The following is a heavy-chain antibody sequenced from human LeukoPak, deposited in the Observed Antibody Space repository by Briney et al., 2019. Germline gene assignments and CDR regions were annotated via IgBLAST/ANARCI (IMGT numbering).Heavy chain of an antibody. D-gene: IGHD1-26*01. Sequence: PGGSLRLSGAASGFTFSSYSMNWVRQAPGKGLGWVSSISSSSSYIYYADSVKGRFTISRDNAKNSLYLQMNSLRAEDTAVYYCAREDSGSSIFDYWGQGTLVTVSS. CDR3: AREDSGSSIFDY. V-gene: IGHV3-21*01. J-gene: IGHJ4*02. CDR1: GFTFSSYS. CDR2: ISSSSSYI.